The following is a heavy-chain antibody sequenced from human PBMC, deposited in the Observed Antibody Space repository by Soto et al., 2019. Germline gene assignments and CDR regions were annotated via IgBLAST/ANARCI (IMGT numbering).Heavy chain of an antibody. J-gene: IGHJ6*02. CDR1: GFTFTSSA. CDR3: AADGAGSYSPKNYYYYGMDV. D-gene: IGHD1-26*01. CDR2: IVVGSGNT. Sequence: ASVKVSCKASGFTFTSSAVQWVQQARGQRLEWIGWIVVGSGNTNYAQKFQERVTITRDMSTSTAYMELSSLRSEDTAVYYCAADGAGSYSPKNYYYYGMDVWGQGTTVTVSS. V-gene: IGHV1-58*01.